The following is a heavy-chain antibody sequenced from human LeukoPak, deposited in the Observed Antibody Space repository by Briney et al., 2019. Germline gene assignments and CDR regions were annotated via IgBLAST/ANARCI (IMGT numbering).Heavy chain of an antibody. CDR1: GFTFSSYC. J-gene: IGHJ4*02. Sequence: GGSLRLSCAASGFTFSSYCMHWVRQAPGKGLEWVAVISYDGSNKYYADSVKGRFTISRENSKNTLSLQMYSLRVEDTAVYYCAKDGGYYDFDSWGQGNLVTVSS. V-gene: IGHV3-30*18. CDR2: ISYDGSNK. D-gene: IGHD5-12*01. CDR3: AKDGGYYDFDS.